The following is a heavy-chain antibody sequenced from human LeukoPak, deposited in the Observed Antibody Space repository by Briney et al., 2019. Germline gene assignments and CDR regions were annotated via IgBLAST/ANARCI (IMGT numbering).Heavy chain of an antibody. CDR1: GFIVTNSY. J-gene: IGHJ4*02. V-gene: IGHV3-66*01. CDR3: TRAQTGFTSGWNIFGY. D-gene: IGHD6-19*01. Sequence: GGSLRLSCAASGFIVTNSYISWVRQAPGKGLEWASVIYGDGSTFYADAAKGRFTISRDVSRNMVYLQVNGLTAADTAVYYCTRAQTGFTSGWNIFGYWGQGALVTVSS. CDR2: IYGDGST.